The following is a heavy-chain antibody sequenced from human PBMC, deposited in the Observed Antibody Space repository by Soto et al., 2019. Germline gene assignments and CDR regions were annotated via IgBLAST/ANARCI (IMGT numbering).Heavy chain of an antibody. CDR3: AREEALVDYFDY. V-gene: IGHV4-4*07. Sequence: QVQLQESGPGLVKPSETLSLTCTVSGGSISSYYWSWIRQPAGKGLEWIGRIYTSGSTNYNPSLKRRVTMSVGTSKNQFALKLSSVTAADTAVYYGAREEALVDYFDYWGQGTLVTVSS. D-gene: IGHD2-8*02. J-gene: IGHJ4*02. CDR2: IYTSGST. CDR1: GGSISSYY.